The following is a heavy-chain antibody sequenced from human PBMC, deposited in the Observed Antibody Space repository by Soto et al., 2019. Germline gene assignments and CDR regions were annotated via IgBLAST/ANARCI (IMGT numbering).Heavy chain of an antibody. V-gene: IGHV1-18*04. J-gene: IGHJ5*02. Sequence: ASVKVSCKASGYTFTGYYMHWVRQAPGQGLEWMGWISAYNGNTNYAQKLQGRVTMTTDTSTSTAYMELRSLRSDDTAVYYCARSALGGAATDHNWFDPWGQGTLVTVSS. CDR1: GYTFTGYY. CDR2: ISAYNGNT. D-gene: IGHD4-17*01. CDR3: ARSALGGAATDHNWFDP.